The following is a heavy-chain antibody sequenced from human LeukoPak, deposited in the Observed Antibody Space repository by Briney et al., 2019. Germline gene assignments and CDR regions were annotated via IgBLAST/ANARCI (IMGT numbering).Heavy chain of an antibody. V-gene: IGHV4-59*01. D-gene: IGHD1/OR15-1a*01. Sequence: SETLSLTCTVSGGSISSYYWSWIRQPPGKGLEWIGYIYYSGSTNYNPSLKSRFTISVDTSKDQFSLKLSSVTAADTAVYYCARVRTGQAPYYWGQGTLVTVSS. J-gene: IGHJ4*02. CDR1: GGSISSYY. CDR3: ARVRTGQAPYY. CDR2: IYYSGST.